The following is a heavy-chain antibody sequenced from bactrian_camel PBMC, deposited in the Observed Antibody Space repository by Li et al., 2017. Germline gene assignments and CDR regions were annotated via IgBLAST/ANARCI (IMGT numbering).Heavy chain of an antibody. V-gene: IGHV3S53*01. CDR3: AAGPSMGWLPTLSSADATY. CDR2: IDLLGKK. D-gene: IGHD5*01. CDR1: GLTAKYNSYC. Sequence: HVQLVESGGGSVQAGGSLKLSCAASGLTAKYNSYCMGWFRQAPGKEREGVAGIDLLGKKTYADSVKGRFTISKDNVKNTLYLQMNSLKPEDTAMYYCAAGPSMGWLPTLSSADATYWGQGTQVTVS. J-gene: IGHJ4*01.